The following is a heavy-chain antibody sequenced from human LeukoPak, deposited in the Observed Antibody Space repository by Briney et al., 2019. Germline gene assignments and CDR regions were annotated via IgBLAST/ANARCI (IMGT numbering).Heavy chain of an antibody. CDR1: GFTLSNYA. CDR2: ISGSGDST. Sequence: GGSLRLSCAASGFTLSNYAMRWVRQAPGKGLEWVSGISGSGDSTYYADSVKGRFTISRDNSKNTLYLQMNSLRAEDTAVYYCAKAPKPGVTAHYFDYWGQGTLVTVSS. V-gene: IGHV3-23*01. D-gene: IGHD2-21*02. CDR3: AKAPKPGVTAHYFDY. J-gene: IGHJ4*02.